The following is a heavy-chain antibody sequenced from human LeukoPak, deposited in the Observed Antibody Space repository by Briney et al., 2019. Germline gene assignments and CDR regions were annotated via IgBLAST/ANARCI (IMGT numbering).Heavy chain of an antibody. Sequence: ASVKVSCKASGGTFISYAISWVRQAPGQGLEWMGGIIPIFGTANYAQKFQGRVTITTDESTSTAYMELSSLRSEDTAVYYCARRYGSGSYSAFDIWGQGTMVTVSS. CDR2: IIPIFGTA. CDR1: GGTFISYA. J-gene: IGHJ3*02. D-gene: IGHD3-10*01. CDR3: ARRYGSGSYSAFDI. V-gene: IGHV1-69*05.